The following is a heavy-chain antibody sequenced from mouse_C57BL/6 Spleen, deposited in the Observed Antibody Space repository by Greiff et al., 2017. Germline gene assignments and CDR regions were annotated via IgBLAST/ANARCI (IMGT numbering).Heavy chain of an antibody. D-gene: IGHD2-5*01. CDR3: AGEGDSNLSWFAY. V-gene: IGHV1-64*01. CDR1: GYTFTSYW. J-gene: IGHJ3*01. CDR2: IHPNSGST. Sequence: VQLQQSGAELVKPGASVKLSCKASGYTFTSYWMHWVKQRPGQGLEWIGMIHPNSGSTNYNEKFKSKATLTVDKSSSTAYMQLSSLTSEDSAVYYCAGEGDSNLSWFAYWGQGTLVTVSA.